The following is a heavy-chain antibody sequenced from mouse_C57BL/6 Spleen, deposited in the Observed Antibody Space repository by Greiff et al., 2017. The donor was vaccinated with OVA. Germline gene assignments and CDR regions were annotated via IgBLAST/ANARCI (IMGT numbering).Heavy chain of an antibody. D-gene: IGHD1-1*01. V-gene: IGHV1-69*01. CDR3: ARSIYGSSYVYYAMDY. J-gene: IGHJ4*01. CDR1: GYTFTSYW. CDR2: IDPSDSYT. Sequence: QVQLQQPGAELVMPGASVKLSCKASGYTFTSYWMHWVKQRPGQGLEWIGEIDPSDSYTNYNQKFKGKSTLTVDKSSSTAYMQLSSLTSEDSAVYYCARSIYGSSYVYYAMDYWGQGTSVTVSS.